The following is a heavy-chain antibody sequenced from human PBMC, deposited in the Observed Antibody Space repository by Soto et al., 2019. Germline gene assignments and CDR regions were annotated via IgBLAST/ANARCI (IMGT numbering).Heavy chain of an antibody. D-gene: IGHD6-13*01. CDR2: IYHSGST. J-gene: IGHJ3*02. CDR3: ARAQAENAFDI. Sequence: NPSETLSLTCAVSGGSISSGGYSWSWIRQPPGKGLEWIGYIYHSGSTYYNPSLKSRVTISVDRSKNQFSLKLSSVTAADTAVYYCARAQAENAFDIWGQGTMVTVSS. CDR1: GGSISSGGYS. V-gene: IGHV4-30-2*01.